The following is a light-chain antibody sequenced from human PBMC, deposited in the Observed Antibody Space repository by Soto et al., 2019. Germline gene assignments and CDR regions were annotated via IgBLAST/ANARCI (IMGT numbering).Light chain of an antibody. CDR1: QSITSN. CDR2: GAS. V-gene: IGKV3D-15*01. J-gene: IGKJ1*01. CDR3: QQYKNWPRT. Sequence: IVMTQSPATLSVSPGQRDTLSCRASQSITSNLAWYQQKPGQAPRLLIYGASSRATGTPDRFSGSGSGTEFTLTISSLESEDFAVYYCQQYKNWPRTFGQGTKVEIK.